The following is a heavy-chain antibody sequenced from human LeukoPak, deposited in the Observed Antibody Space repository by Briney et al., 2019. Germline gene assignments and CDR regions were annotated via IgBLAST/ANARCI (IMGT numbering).Heavy chain of an antibody. CDR3: ARDPGYFDSSGYSNENYYYYYMDV. CDR2: INPNSGGT. V-gene: IGHV1-2*02. J-gene: IGHJ6*03. Sequence: GASVKVSCKASGYTFTGYYMHWVRQAPGQGLEWMGWINPNSGGTNYAQKFQGRVTMTRDTSISTAYMELSRLRSDDTAVYYCARDPGYFDSSGYSNENYYYYYMDVWGIGTAVTISS. D-gene: IGHD3-22*01. CDR1: GYTFTGYY.